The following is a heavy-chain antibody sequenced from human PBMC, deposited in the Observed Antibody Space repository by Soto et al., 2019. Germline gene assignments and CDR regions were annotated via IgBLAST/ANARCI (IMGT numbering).Heavy chain of an antibody. CDR2: IYYSGST. V-gene: IGHV4-61*01. Sequence: PSETLSLTCTVSGVSVSSVSYYWNWIRQSPEKGLEWIGYIYYSGSTKYNPSLNSRVTMSVDTSKNQFSLKLISVTAADTAVYYCARSLKVLGGCFNPWGQGTLVTVSS. J-gene: IGHJ5*01. CDR3: ARSLKVLGGCFNP. D-gene: IGHD2-15*01. CDR1: GVSVSSVSYY.